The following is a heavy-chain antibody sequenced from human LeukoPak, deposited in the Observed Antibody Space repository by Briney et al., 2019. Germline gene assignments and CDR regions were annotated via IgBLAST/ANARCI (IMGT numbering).Heavy chain of an antibody. D-gene: IGHD5-18*01. CDR3: ARVGYSYGLSY. CDR2: INHSGST. J-gene: IGHJ4*02. V-gene: IGHV4-34*01. Sequence: SETLSLTCAVYGGSFSGDFWSWIRQSPGKGLEWIGEINHSGSTNYNPSLKSRVTISVDTSKNQFSLKLSSVTAADTAVYYCARVGYSYGLSYWGQGTLVTVSS. CDR1: GGSFSGDF.